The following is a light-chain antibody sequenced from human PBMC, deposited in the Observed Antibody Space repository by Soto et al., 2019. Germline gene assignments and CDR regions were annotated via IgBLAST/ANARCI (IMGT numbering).Light chain of an antibody. Sequence: QSALTQPPSASGSPGQSVTMSCTGTRSDVGGYGYVSWYQQHPGKAPKLMIYEVTKRASGVPERFSGSKSGNTASLTVSGLQAEDEADYYCSSYAGSNPDVVFGGGTKLTVL. J-gene: IGLJ2*01. V-gene: IGLV2-8*01. CDR1: RSDVGGYGY. CDR2: EVT. CDR3: SSYAGSNPDVV.